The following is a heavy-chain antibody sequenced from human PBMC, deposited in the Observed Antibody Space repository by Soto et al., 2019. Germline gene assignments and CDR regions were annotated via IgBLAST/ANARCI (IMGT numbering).Heavy chain of an antibody. CDR2: IYYSGST. Sequence: SETLSLTCTVSGGSISSGGYYWSWIRQHPGKGLEWIGYIYYSGSTYYNPSLKSRVTISVDTSKNQFSLKLSSVTAADTAVYYCARQKDYRSWFDPWGQGTLVTVSS. J-gene: IGHJ5*02. CDR3: ARQKDYRSWFDP. CDR1: GGSISSGGYY. V-gene: IGHV4-31*03. D-gene: IGHD1-26*01.